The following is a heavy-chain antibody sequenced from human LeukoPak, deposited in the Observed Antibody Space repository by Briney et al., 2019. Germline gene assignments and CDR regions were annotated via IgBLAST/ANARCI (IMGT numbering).Heavy chain of an antibody. Sequence: PGGSLRLSCAASGFTFSNYGMHWVRQAPGKGLEWVAFIRYDGSNKYYADSVKGRFTISRDNSKNTLYLQMNSLRAEDTAVYYCAKLVLSRGGYYDFWSGYYEWGQGTLVTVSS. V-gene: IGHV3-30*02. CDR1: GFTFSNYG. CDR3: AKLVLSRGGYYDFWSGYYE. CDR2: IRYDGSNK. J-gene: IGHJ4*02. D-gene: IGHD3-3*01.